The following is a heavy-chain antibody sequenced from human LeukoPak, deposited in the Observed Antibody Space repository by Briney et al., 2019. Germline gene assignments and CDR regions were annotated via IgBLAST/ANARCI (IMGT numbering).Heavy chain of an antibody. Sequence: SETLSLTCAVSGGSISSYYWSWIRQPPGKGLEWVGYIYYSGSTSYNPSLKSRVTISVDTSKKQFSLKLSSVTAADTAFYYCARYIVSYPHDAFDIWGQGTMVTVSS. V-gene: IGHV4-59*01. D-gene: IGHD1-26*01. CDR2: IYYSGST. CDR1: GGSISSYY. CDR3: ARYIVSYPHDAFDI. J-gene: IGHJ3*02.